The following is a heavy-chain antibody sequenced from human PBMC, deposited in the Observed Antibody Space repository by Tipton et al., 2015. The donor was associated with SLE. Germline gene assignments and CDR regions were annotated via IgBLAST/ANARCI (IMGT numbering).Heavy chain of an antibody. D-gene: IGHD6-6*01. J-gene: IGHJ4*02. Sequence: QVQLVQSGVEVKKPGASVKVSCKAFGYTFINFGISWVRLAPGRGLEWMGWINPYNGNANYAQTFQGRVTITTDTSTRTAYMELRSLRSDDTAVFYCARDPEYVGRYDQWGQGTLVTVSS. CDR1: GYTFINFG. CDR2: INPYNGNA. V-gene: IGHV1-18*01. CDR3: ARDPEYVGRYDQ.